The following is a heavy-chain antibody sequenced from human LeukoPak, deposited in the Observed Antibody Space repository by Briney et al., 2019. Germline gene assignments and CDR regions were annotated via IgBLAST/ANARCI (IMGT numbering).Heavy chain of an antibody. CDR3: ANPYSSGWYDY. D-gene: IGHD6-19*01. V-gene: IGHV3-30*04. CDR1: GFTFSSYA. J-gene: IGHJ4*02. CDR2: ISYDGSNK. Sequence: GGSLRLSCAASGFTFSSYAMHWVRQDPGKGLEWVAVISYDGSNKYYADSVKGRFTISRDNSKNTLYLQMNSLRAEDTAVYYCANPYSSGWYDYWGQGTLVTVSS.